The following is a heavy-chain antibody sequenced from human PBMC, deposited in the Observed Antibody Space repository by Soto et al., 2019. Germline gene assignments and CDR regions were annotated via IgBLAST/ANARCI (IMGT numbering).Heavy chain of an antibody. CDR1: GCTFSSYA. CDR3: ARDGVLVPAADYYYYGMDV. D-gene: IGHD2-2*01. Sequence: GASVKVSCKASGCTFSSYAISCVRQAPGQGLEWMGGIIPIFGTANYAQKFQGRVTITADESTSTAYMELSSLRSEDTAVYYCARDGVLVPAADYYYYGMDVWGQGTTVTVSS. CDR2: IIPIFGTA. J-gene: IGHJ6*02. V-gene: IGHV1-69*13.